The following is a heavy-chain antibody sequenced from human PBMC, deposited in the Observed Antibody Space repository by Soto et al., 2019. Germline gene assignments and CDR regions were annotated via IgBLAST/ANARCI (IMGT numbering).Heavy chain of an antibody. D-gene: IGHD3-3*01. CDR3: AKRSGYYFDS. CDR1: GFTFSTYG. V-gene: IGHV3-30*18. CDR2: ISYDATNK. Sequence: QVQLVESGGGVVQPGRSLRLSCAASGFTFSTYGMHWVRQAPGKGLEWVAVISYDATNKYYADSVKGRFTISRDNSKNTLYLEMSSLRAEDTSIYYCAKRSGYYFDSWGQGTLVTVSS. J-gene: IGHJ4*02.